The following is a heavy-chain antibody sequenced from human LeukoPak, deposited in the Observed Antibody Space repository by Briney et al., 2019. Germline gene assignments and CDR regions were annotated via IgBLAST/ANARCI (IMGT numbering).Heavy chain of an antibody. CDR2: INPSGGST. J-gene: IGHJ3*02. V-gene: IGHV1-46*01. CDR1: GYTFTSYY. CDR3: ARELVRYFDWLLSPFDAFDI. Sequence: ASVKVSCKASGYTFTSYYMHWVRQAPGQGLEWMGIINPSGGSTSYAQKFQGRVTMTRDTSISTAYMELSRLRSDDTAVYYCARELVRYFDWLLSPFDAFDIWGQGTMVTVSS. D-gene: IGHD3-9*01.